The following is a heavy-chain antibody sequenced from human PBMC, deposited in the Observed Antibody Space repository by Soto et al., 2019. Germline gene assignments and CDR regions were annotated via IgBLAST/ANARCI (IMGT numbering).Heavy chain of an antibody. Sequence: GESLKISCKVSGYDFVTHWIAWVRQMPGKGLEWMGIIFPNDSDTRYSPSFQGQVTISVDKSLSTAYLQWSSLKASDTAIYFCARRGKEFTRSFWFDXWGQGTLVTVSX. CDR3: ARRGKEFTRSFWFDX. CDR1: GYDFVTHW. J-gene: IGHJ5*02. CDR2: IFPNDSDT. D-gene: IGHD3-3*01. V-gene: IGHV5-51*01.